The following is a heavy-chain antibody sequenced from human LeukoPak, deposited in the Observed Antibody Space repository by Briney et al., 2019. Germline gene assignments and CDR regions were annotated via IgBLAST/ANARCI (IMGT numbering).Heavy chain of an antibody. CDR2: IYHSGST. Sequence: SETLSLTCTVSGYSISSGYYWGWIRQPPGKGLEWIGSIYHSGSTYYNPSLKSRVTISVDTSKNQFSLKLSSVTAADTAVYYCARVFWSGYYTDYYYYMDVWGKGTTVTVSS. CDR1: GYSISSGYY. J-gene: IGHJ6*03. CDR3: ARVFWSGYYTDYYYYMDV. V-gene: IGHV4-38-2*02. D-gene: IGHD3-3*01.